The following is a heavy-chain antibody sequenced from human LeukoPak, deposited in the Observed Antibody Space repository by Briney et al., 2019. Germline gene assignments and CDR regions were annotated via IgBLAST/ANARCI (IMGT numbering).Heavy chain of an antibody. J-gene: IGHJ3*02. CDR2: INPSGGST. CDR3: ARPSPEHWGYDSSGQDAFDI. Sequence: ASVKVSCKASGYTFTGYYMHWVRQAPGQGLEWMGIINPSGGSTSYAQKFQGRVTMTRDTSTSTVYMELSSLRSEDTAVYYCARPSPEHWGYDSSGQDAFDIWGQGTMVTVSS. D-gene: IGHD3-22*01. V-gene: IGHV1-46*01. CDR1: GYTFTGYY.